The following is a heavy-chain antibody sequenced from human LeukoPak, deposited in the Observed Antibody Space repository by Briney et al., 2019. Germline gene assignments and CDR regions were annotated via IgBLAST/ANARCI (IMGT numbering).Heavy chain of an antibody. CDR2: ISSTSSYI. Sequence: PGGSLRLSCAASGFTFNSHWMNWVRQAPGKGLEWVSSISSTSSYIYYADSLKGRFTISRDNSKNTLYLQMNSLRAEDTAVYYCANGNYGYSGYDIFDYWGQGTLVTVSS. D-gene: IGHD5-12*01. J-gene: IGHJ4*02. CDR1: GFTFNSHW. CDR3: ANGNYGYSGYDIFDY. V-gene: IGHV3-21*01.